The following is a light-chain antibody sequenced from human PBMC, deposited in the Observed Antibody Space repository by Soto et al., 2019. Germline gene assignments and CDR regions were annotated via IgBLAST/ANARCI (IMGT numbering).Light chain of an antibody. J-gene: IGKJ1*01. CDR2: GAS. CDR1: QSVSNNY. CDR3: QKYGNSPWT. Sequence: EIVLTQSPGTLSLSPGERATLSCRASQSVSNNYLAWYQQKPGQAPRLLIYGASNRPTGIPDRFSGSGYGAEINLTISKLEAGDFLVYYCQKYGNSPWTFGQGTKVQIK. V-gene: IGKV3-20*01.